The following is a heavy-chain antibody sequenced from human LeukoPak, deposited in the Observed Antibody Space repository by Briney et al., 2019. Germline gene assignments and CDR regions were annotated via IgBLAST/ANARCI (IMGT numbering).Heavy chain of an antibody. Sequence: PGGSLRLSCAASGFTFSSYAMSWVRQAPGKGLEWVSAISGSGGSTYHADSVKGRFTISRDNSKNTLYLQMNSLRAEDTAVYYCAKDSYYDSSGYYDYWGQGTLVTVSS. CDR3: AKDSYYDSSGYYDY. D-gene: IGHD3-22*01. CDR1: GFTFSSYA. V-gene: IGHV3-23*01. CDR2: ISGSGGST. J-gene: IGHJ4*02.